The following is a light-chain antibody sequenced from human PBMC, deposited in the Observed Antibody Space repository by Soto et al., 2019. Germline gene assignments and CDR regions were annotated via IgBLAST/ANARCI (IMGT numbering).Light chain of an antibody. CDR3: QQYNNYHT. CDR2: KAS. V-gene: IGKV1-5*03. J-gene: IGKJ2*01. CDR1: QSITDW. Sequence: DIQMTQSPSTLSASVGDRVTITCRASQSITDWLAWYQQKPGKAPKLLIYKASTLESGVPSRFSGSGSGTQFILTISSLQPDDVATYYCQQYNNYHTFGPGTKLEIK.